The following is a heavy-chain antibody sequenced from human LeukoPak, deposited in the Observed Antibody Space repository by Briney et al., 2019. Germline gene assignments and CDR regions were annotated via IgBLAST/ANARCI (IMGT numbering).Heavy chain of an antibody. CDR3: AREGTAGDFDY. J-gene: IGHJ4*02. CDR2: IYPADSDT. Sequence: GESLKISCKGSGYSFPSSWIGWVRPMPGKGLEWMAMIYPADSDTRYSPSFQGQVTISADKSISTAYLQWSSLQASDTAMYYCAREGTAGDFDYWGQGTLVTVSS. V-gene: IGHV5-51*01. D-gene: IGHD1-7*01. CDR1: GYSFPSSW.